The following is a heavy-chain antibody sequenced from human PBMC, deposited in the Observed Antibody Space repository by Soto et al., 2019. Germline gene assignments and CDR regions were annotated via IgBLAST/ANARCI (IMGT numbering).Heavy chain of an antibody. CDR2: VTHDGSLY. CDR3: VKDRSDTWSFDY. D-gene: IGHD2-8*02. CDR1: GFTFSSCA. V-gene: IGHV3-30*18. Sequence: QVQLVESGGGVVQPGRSLRLSCVASGFTFSSCAMHWVRQVPGKGLEWLAVVTHDGSLYPYADSVKGRFSISRDNSRKTLDLQTNSLRPEDTAVYYCVKDRSDTWSFDYWGQGTLVTVSS. J-gene: IGHJ4*02.